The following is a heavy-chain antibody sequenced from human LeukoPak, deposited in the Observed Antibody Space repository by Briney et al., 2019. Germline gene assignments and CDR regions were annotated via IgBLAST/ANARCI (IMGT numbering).Heavy chain of an antibody. V-gene: IGHV3-66*01. CDR1: GFTVSSNY. CDR3: ALSSSSKCFDS. CDR2: IYSGGRT. Sequence: QPGGSLRLSCAASGFTVSSNYMSWVRQASGKGLEWVSVIYSGGRTYYADSVKGRFTISRDNSKNTVYLQMNSPRAEDTAVYYCALSSSSKCFDSWGQGTLVTVSS. J-gene: IGHJ5*01. D-gene: IGHD6-6*01.